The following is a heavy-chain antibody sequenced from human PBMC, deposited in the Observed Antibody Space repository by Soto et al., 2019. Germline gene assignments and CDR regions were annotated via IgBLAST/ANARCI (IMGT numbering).Heavy chain of an antibody. Sequence: GGSLRLSCAASGFTFSSYAMHWVRQAPGKGLEWVAVISYDGSNKYYADSVKGRFTISRDNSKNSLYLKMNSLRAEDTALYYCARTIAVAGIGWFDPWGQGTLVTVSS. V-gene: IGHV3-30-3*01. CDR1: GFTFSSYA. J-gene: IGHJ5*02. D-gene: IGHD6-19*01. CDR2: ISYDGSNK. CDR3: ARTIAVAGIGWFDP.